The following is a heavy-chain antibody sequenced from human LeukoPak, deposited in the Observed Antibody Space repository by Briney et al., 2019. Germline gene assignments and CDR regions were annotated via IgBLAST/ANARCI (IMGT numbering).Heavy chain of an antibody. CDR2: IYTSGST. CDR1: GGFISSYY. Sequence: PSETLSLTCTVSGGFISSYYWSWIRQPAGKGLEWIGRIYTSGSTNYNPSLKSRVTMSVDTSKNQFSLKLSSVTAADTAVYYCARDYCSGGSCYLFDYWGQGTLVTVSS. J-gene: IGHJ4*02. D-gene: IGHD2-15*01. V-gene: IGHV4-4*07. CDR3: ARDYCSGGSCYLFDY.